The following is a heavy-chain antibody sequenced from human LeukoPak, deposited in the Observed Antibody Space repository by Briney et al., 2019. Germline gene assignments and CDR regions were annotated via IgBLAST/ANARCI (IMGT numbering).Heavy chain of an antibody. J-gene: IGHJ6*02. CDR3: ARDLDYDFWSDRYYYYGMDV. Sequence: GGSLRLSCAASGFTFSSHSMNWVRQAPGKGLEWVSSISSSSSYIYYADSVKGRFTISRDNAKNSLYLQMNSLRAEDTAVYYCARDLDYDFWSDRYYYYGMDVWGQGTTVTVSS. CDR1: GFTFSSHS. D-gene: IGHD3-3*01. CDR2: ISSSSSYI. V-gene: IGHV3-21*01.